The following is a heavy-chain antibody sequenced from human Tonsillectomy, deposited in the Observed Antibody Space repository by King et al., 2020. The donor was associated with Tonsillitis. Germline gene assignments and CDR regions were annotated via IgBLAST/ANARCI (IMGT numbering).Heavy chain of an antibody. V-gene: IGHV3-74*01. CDR1: GFIFSNYW. CDR3: VRDNWGMHD. J-gene: IGHJ4*02. Sequence: VQLVESGGGLVQPGGSLTLSCAASGFIFSNYWMHWVRQAPGKGLVWVAHINNDGTGTTYADSVNGRFTISRDNAKSTLYLQMNGLRDEDMAVYYCVRDNWGMHDWGQGTLITVSS. D-gene: IGHD7-27*01. CDR2: INNDGTGT.